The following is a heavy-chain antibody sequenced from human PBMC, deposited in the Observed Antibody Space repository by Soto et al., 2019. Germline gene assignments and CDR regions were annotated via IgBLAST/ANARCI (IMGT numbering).Heavy chain of an antibody. CDR3: ATHAKDYSDSSNTGAFDI. Sequence: PWGSLRLSCSASGFTFSTYYMSCVRQARGKGLEWVSGITGSGGRTYFSDSVKVGFTISRDNSKNTLYLQINSLRAEDTAVYYCATHAKDYSDSSNTGAFDIWGQGTMVTVSS. D-gene: IGHD3-22*01. V-gene: IGHV3-23*01. J-gene: IGHJ3*02. CDR2: ITGSGGRT. CDR1: GFTFSTYY.